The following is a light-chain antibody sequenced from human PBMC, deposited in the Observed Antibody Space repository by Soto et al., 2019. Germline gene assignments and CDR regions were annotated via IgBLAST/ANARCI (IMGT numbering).Light chain of an antibody. J-gene: IGKJ1*01. CDR2: AAS. CDR1: QSISSY. Sequence: DIKMTQSPSALSASVGDRVTITCRASQSISSYLNWYQQKPGKAPKLLIYAASSLQSGVPSRFSGSGSGTEFTLTISSLQPDDFATYYCQQYNNYPRTFGQGTKV. V-gene: IGKV1-39*01. CDR3: QQYNNYPRT.